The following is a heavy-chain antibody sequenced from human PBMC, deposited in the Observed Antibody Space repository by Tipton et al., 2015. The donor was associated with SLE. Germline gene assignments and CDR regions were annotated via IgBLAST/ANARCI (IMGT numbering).Heavy chain of an antibody. CDR3: ARVHWDYDFWSTFDN. CDR2: FSHTGST. Sequence: TLSLTCDVSGGSISGGGNSWSWIRQAPGKGLEWIGYFSHTGSTYYHPSLKSRAAMSVDRSKNQVSLKLNSVTAADTAVYYCARVHWDYDFWSTFDNWGQGILVTVSS. J-gene: IGHJ4*02. D-gene: IGHD3-3*01. V-gene: IGHV4-30-2*01. CDR1: GGSISGGGNS.